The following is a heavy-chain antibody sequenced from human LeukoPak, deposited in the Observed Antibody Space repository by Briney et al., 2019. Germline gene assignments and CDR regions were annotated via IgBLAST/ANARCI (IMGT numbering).Heavy chain of an antibody. D-gene: IGHD3-10*01. CDR3: ATGNYYGSGSLVY. Sequence: ASVKVSCKVSGYTLTELSMHWVRQAPGKGLEWMGGFDPEDGETIYAQKFQGRVTMAEDTSTDTAYMELSSLRSEDTAVYYCATGNYYGSGSLVYWGQGTLVTVSS. CDR1: GYTLTELS. V-gene: IGHV1-24*01. J-gene: IGHJ4*02. CDR2: FDPEDGET.